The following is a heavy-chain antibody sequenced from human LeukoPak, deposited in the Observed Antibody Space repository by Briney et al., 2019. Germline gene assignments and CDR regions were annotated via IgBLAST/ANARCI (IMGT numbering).Heavy chain of an antibody. CDR2: ISGSGGST. Sequence: PGGSLRLSCAASGFTFSSYAMTWVRQAPGKGLEWVSAISGSGGSTYYADSVKGRFTISRDNSKNTLYLQMNSLRAEDTAVYYCAKDRRAMEGFDYWGQGTLVTVSS. D-gene: IGHD3-3*01. J-gene: IGHJ4*02. CDR3: AKDRRAMEGFDY. CDR1: GFTFSSYA. V-gene: IGHV3-23*01.